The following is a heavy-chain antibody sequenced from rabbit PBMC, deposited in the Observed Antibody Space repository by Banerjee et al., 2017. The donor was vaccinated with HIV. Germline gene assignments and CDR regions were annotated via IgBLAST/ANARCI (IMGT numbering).Heavy chain of an antibody. J-gene: IGHJ4*01. CDR2: IGAGST. CDR1: GFSFSSNYW. Sequence: QEQLEESGGDLVKPEGSLTLTCTASGFSFSSNYWLCWVRQAPGKGLEWIACIGAGSTYYATWAKGRFTISKASWTTVTLQMTSLTAADTASYFCARDLAGVIGWNFNLWGPGTLVTVS. D-gene: IGHD4-1*01. V-gene: IGHV1S45*01. CDR3: ARDLAGVIGWNFNL.